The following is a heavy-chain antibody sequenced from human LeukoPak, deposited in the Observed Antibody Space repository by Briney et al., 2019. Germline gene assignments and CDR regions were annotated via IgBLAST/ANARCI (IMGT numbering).Heavy chain of an antibody. Sequence: PGGSLRLSCAASGFTFRSYAMTWVRQAPRKGLEWVAGSSGNFDSVSYADSVKGRFTISRDNSKSTLYLQMNSLRAEDTAVYYCAKEYYDSSGALDYWGQGNLVTVSS. CDR2: SSGNFDSV. V-gene: IGHV3-23*01. D-gene: IGHD3-3*01. CDR3: AKEYYDSSGALDY. CDR1: GFTFRSYA. J-gene: IGHJ4*02.